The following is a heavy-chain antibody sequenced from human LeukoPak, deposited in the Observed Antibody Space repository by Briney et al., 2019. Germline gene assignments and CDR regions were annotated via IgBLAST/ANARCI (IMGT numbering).Heavy chain of an antibody. V-gene: IGHV4-59*08. CDR3: ARRDSYSSGYYYFDY. J-gene: IGHJ4*02. Sequence: SETLSLTCTVSGGSISNYYWNWIRQPPGKGLEWIGYIYYSGTTNYNPSLKSRVTISVDTSKNQFSLKLSSVTAADTAVYYCARRDSYSSGYYYFDYWGQGTLVTVSS. CDR1: GGSISNYY. D-gene: IGHD3-22*01. CDR2: IYYSGTT.